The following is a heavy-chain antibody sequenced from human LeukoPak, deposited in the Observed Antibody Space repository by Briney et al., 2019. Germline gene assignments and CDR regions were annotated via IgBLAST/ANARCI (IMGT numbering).Heavy chain of an antibody. CDR1: GYTFTGYY. CDR3: ATDPRYCSSTSCQGRAFDI. J-gene: IGHJ3*02. D-gene: IGHD2-2*01. Sequence: ASVKVSCKASGYTFTGYYMHWVRQAPGQGLEWMGWINPNSGGTNYAQKFQGRVTMTRDTSISTAYMELSRLRSDDTAVYYCATDPRYCSSTSCQGRAFDIWGQGTMVTVSS. V-gene: IGHV1-2*02. CDR2: INPNSGGT.